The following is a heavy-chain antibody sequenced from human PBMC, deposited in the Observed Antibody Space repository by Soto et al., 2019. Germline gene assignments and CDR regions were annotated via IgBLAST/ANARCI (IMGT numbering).Heavy chain of an antibody. V-gene: IGHV4-39*07. CDR1: GGSVSSSSYY. Sequence: SETLSLTCTVSGGSVSSSSYYWGWVRQPPGKGLEWIGSVNHSGNTNYNPSLKSRVTISVDTSKNQFSLKLSSVTAADTAVYYCARGIPVGITIFGVGQQAYYYYMDVWGKGTTVTVSS. J-gene: IGHJ6*03. CDR3: ARGIPVGITIFGVGQQAYYYYMDV. CDR2: VNHSGNT. D-gene: IGHD3-3*01.